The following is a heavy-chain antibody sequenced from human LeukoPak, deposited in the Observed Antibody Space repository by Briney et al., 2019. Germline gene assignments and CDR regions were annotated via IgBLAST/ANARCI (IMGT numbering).Heavy chain of an antibody. V-gene: IGHV4-59*01. CDR1: GGSISSYY. J-gene: IGHJ3*02. CDR2: IYYSGTT. D-gene: IGHD2-2*01. Sequence: PSETLSLTCTVSGGSISSYYWNWIRQPPGKGLEWIGYIYYSGTTNYNPSLKGRVTISVDTSKNQFSLKLSSVTAADTAVYYCARVICTSTSCYRKDAFDIWGQGTMVTVSS. CDR3: ARVICTSTSCYRKDAFDI.